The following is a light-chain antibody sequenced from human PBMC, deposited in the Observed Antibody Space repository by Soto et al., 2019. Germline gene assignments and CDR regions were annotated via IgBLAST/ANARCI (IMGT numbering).Light chain of an antibody. CDR2: AAS. V-gene: IGKV1-39*01. Sequence: DIQMTQSPSSLSASVGDRVTITCRASQSISSYLNWYQQKPGKSPKLLIDAASSLQSGVPSRVSGSGSWTDFTLAISSLQPEDFATYYYQHSYCTPRITFGVGTKVESK. J-gene: IGKJ4*01. CDR3: QHSYCTPRIT. CDR1: QSISSY.